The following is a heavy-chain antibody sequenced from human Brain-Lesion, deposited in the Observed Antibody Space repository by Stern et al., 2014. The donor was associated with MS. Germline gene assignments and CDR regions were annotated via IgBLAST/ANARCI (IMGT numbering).Heavy chain of an antibody. CDR2: ISSTTTYR. D-gene: IGHD4-17*01. Sequence: EVQLVESGGGLAKRGGPLRLSWAASGFSLSPYRVRWVSQAPGKGLERVPSISSTTTYRYYVDSVKGRFPISRDNAKNSVFLQMNGLGADDTAVYYCARGYGDAYYRGLDVWGQGTTVTVSS. CDR1: GFSLSPYR. CDR3: ARGYGDAYYRGLDV. V-gene: IGHV3-21*01. J-gene: IGHJ6*02.